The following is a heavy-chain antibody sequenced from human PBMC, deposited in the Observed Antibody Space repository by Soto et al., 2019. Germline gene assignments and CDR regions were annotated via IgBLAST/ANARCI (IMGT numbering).Heavy chain of an antibody. D-gene: IGHD2-15*01. J-gene: IGHJ3*02. V-gene: IGHV4-4*01. CDR1: GASISSDNW. Sequence: QVQLQESGPGLVKPSGTLSLTCAVSGASISSDNWWSWVRQPPGKGLEWMGEIYHTGSTFYNPSLXSXVXVXXDKSYSQFSRRLTSVTAADTAVYCCAKNACCGSRCEAAFHIWGQGTTVTVS. CDR3: AKNACCGSRCEAAFHI. CDR2: IYHTGST.